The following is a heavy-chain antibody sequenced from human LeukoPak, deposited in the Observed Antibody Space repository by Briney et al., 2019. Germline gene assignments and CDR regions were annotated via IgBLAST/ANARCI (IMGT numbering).Heavy chain of an antibody. Sequence: ASVKVSCKASGYTFTGYYMHWVRQAPGQGLEWMGWINPNSGGTNYAQKFQGRVTMTRGTSISTAYMELSRLRSDDTAVYYCARGDSSSWYDYYYYYGMDVWGQGTTVTVSS. J-gene: IGHJ6*02. CDR3: ARGDSSSWYDYYYYYGMDV. V-gene: IGHV1-2*02. CDR2: INPNSGGT. CDR1: GYTFTGYY. D-gene: IGHD6-13*01.